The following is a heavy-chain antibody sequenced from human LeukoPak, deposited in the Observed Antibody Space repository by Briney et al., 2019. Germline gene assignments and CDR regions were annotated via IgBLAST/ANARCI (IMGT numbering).Heavy chain of an antibody. CDR3: ARHFSSAWYSNDY. CDR1: RGSISSSSYY. D-gene: IGHD6-19*01. CDR2: MYYSGIT. V-gene: IGHV4-39*01. J-gene: IGHJ4*02. Sequence: SETLSLTCSVSRGSISSSSYYWGWIRQPPGKGLECIATMYYSGITYYNPSLKSRVTISVDTSKNQFSLHLTSVTAADTAVYYCARHFSSAWYSNDYWGQGTLVTVSS.